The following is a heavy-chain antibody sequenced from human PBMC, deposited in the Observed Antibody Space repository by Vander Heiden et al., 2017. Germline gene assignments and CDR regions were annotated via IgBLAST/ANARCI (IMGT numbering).Heavy chain of an antibody. V-gene: IGHV3-15*01. Sequence: EVQLVESGGGLVKPGGSLRLSCAASGFTFSNAWMGWVRQPPGKGLEWAGRIKSKTDGGTTDNAAPVKGRFTISRDDSKNTLYLQMNNLKTEDTAVYYCTALYYYDSSGSKSHFDYWGRGTLVTVSS. CDR3: TALYYYDSSGSKSHFDY. D-gene: IGHD3-22*01. CDR1: GFTFSNAW. CDR2: IKSKTDGGTT. J-gene: IGHJ4*02.